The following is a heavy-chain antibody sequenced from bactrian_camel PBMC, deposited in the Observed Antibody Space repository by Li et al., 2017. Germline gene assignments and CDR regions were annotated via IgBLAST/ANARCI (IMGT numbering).Heavy chain of an antibody. CDR1: EYTRCRNE. V-gene: IGHV3S53*01. CDR2: IDRVGLT. CDR3: TKARGDYDGSSLEY. Sequence: QVQLVESGGGSVEAGESLRLSCANSEYTRCRNEMTWYRQAPGKERVFVGAIDRVGLTTYSASAKGRFTISRDDAKNTLYLQLNSLRTEDTAVYYCTKARGDYDGSSLEYWGQGTQVTVS. J-gene: IGHJ4*01. D-gene: IGHD2*01.